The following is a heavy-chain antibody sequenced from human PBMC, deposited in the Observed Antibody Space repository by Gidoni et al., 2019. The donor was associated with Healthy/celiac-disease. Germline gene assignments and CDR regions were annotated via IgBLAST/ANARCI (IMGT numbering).Heavy chain of an antibody. V-gene: IGHV3-9*01. D-gene: IGHD3-3*01. J-gene: IGHJ4*02. CDR1: GFTFDDYA. CDR2: ISWNSGSI. CDR3: AKDIGSGYFSFDY. Sequence: EVQLVESGGGLVQPGRSLRLSCAASGFTFDDYAMHWVRQAPGKGLKWVSGISWNSGSIGYADSVKGRFTISRDNAKNSLYLQMNSLRAEDTALYYCAKDIGSGYFSFDYWGQGTLVTVSS.